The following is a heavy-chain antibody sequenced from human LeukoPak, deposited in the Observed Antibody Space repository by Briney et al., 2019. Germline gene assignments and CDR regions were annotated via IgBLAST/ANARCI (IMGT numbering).Heavy chain of an antibody. Sequence: AGSLRLSCAASGFTFNSFEMNWVRQAPGKGLEWISFISASGGAPYYAASVKGRFTISRDNAKNSLYLQMNTLRVDDTAVYYCARVAGYWGSGHYRFDSWGQGTPVSVSS. CDR3: ARVAGYWGSGHYRFDS. CDR1: GFTFNSFE. V-gene: IGHV3-48*03. J-gene: IGHJ4*02. CDR2: ISASGGAP. D-gene: IGHD3-10*01.